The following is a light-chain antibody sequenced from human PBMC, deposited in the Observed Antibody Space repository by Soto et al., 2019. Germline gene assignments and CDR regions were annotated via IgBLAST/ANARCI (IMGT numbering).Light chain of an antibody. Sequence: HSVLTQAPSLSGAPGQRVTISCTGSSSNIGSTYDVQWYQQLPGTAPKLLIHGNTDRPSGVPDRFSGSKSGTSASLAITGLQADDEADYYCQSYDDSLSVHYVFGTGTKVTVL. V-gene: IGLV1-40*01. J-gene: IGLJ1*01. CDR1: SSNIGSTYD. CDR2: GNT. CDR3: QSYDDSLSVHYV.